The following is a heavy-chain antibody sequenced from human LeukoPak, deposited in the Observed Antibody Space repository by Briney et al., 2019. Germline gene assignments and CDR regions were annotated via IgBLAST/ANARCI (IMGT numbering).Heavy chain of an antibody. V-gene: IGHV4-59*01. Sequence: SETLSLTCTVSGDSINSYFWTWIRQPPGKGLEWIGHVSYIGSTYYNPSLRSRITISVDTSRNQFSLKVNSVTAADTAVYYCATAGKSETYGYYFDYWGQGTLVTVSS. CDR3: ATAGKSETYGYYFDY. D-gene: IGHD4-17*01. CDR2: VSYIGST. CDR1: GDSINSYF. J-gene: IGHJ4*02.